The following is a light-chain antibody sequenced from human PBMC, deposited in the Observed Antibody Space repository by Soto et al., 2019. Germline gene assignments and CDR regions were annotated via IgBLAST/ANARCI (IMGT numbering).Light chain of an antibody. CDR2: GAS. Sequence: DLPMTQSPSSVSASVGDRGTLTCRASQGISSWLVWYQQKPGKAPKLLIYGASTLQSGVPSRFSGSGSGTDFTLTISSLQPEDFATYYCQQLNKYPSTFGGGTKVDIK. V-gene: IGKV1-12*02. J-gene: IGKJ4*01. CDR1: QGISSW. CDR3: QQLNKYPST.